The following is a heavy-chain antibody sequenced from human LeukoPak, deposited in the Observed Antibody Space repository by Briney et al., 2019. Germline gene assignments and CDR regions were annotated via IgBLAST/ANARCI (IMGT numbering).Heavy chain of an antibody. CDR3: AKDPDSSGYSSVY. D-gene: IGHD3-22*01. J-gene: IGHJ4*02. CDR1: GFTFSSYG. CDR2: IRCDGNNK. V-gene: IGHV3-30*02. Sequence: GGSLRLSCAASGFTFSSYGMHWVRQAPGKGLEWVAFIRCDGNNKYYADSVKGRFTISRDNSKNTLYLQMNSLRAEDTAVYYCAKDPDSSGYSSVYWGQGTLVTVSS.